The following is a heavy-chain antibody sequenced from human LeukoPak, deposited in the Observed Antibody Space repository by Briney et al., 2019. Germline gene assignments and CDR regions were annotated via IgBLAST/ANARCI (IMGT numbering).Heavy chain of an antibody. CDR3: ARDNWFDY. J-gene: IGHJ5*01. V-gene: IGHV3-48*02. CDR1: GCTFSKYS. CDR2: IDTSGGTI. Sequence: PGGSLRLSCAASGCTFSKYSMDWVRQAPGKGLEWVSHIDTSGGTIYYADSVRGRFTISRDNARNSLRLQMNNLRDEDTAVYYCARDNWFDYWGQGTLVTVSS.